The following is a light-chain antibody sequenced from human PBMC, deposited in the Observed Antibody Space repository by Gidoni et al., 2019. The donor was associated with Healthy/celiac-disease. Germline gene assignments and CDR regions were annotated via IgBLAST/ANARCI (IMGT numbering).Light chain of an antibody. V-gene: IGKV1-5*01. CDR3: QQYNSYPLT. CDR1: QSISSW. Sequence: DIDMTHSPSTLSASVGDRVTITCRASQSISSWLAWYQQKPGKAPKLLIYDASSLESGVPSRFSGSGSGTEFTLTISSLQPDDFATYYCQQYNSYPLTFGGGTKVEIK. CDR2: DAS. J-gene: IGKJ4*01.